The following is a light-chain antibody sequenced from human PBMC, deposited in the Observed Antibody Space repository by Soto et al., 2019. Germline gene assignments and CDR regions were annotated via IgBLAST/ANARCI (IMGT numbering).Light chain of an antibody. CDR1: ETVSTN. CDR2: GSS. CDR3: QQYSNWPPAIT. V-gene: IGKV3-15*01. Sequence: EIVLTQSPATLSVSPGERATLSCRAIETVSTNLAWFQRKAGQPPRLLIYGSSTRATGVPDRFSGSGSGTEFALIISSLQSEDVAVYYCQQYSNWPPAITFGQGTRLE. J-gene: IGKJ5*01.